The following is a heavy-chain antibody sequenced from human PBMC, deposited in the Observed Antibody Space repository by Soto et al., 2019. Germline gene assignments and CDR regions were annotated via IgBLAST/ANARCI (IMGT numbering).Heavy chain of an antibody. CDR2: IYYSGST. CDR3: ARVGYTESSDYLSKWFAP. CDR1: GGSVSRGIYY. J-gene: IGHJ5*02. D-gene: IGHD3-22*01. V-gene: IGHV4-61*01. Sequence: SETRSLTWTVSGGSVSRGIYYWIWIRQPPGKGLELIGYIYYSGSTNYNPSLKSRVTISVEPSKNQLSLKLSSVTTADPAVYSCARVGYTESSDYLSKWFAPGGQGPVATFS.